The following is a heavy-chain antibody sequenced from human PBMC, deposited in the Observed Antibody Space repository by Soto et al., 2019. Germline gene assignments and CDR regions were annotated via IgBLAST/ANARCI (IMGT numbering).Heavy chain of an antibody. J-gene: IGHJ4*02. CDR3: AREFGDNWNYEAY. V-gene: IGHV4-4*07. CDR2: MYSTGNT. CDR1: GGSISSYH. D-gene: IGHD1-7*01. Sequence: QVQQQESGPGLLKPLETLSLTCSVSGGSISSYHWSWIRQPAGKGLEWIGRMYSTGNTNYNPSLKSRVTVSIVTSKNQFFLWLNSVTAAVSAVYYCAREFGDNWNYEAYWGQGTAVTVSS.